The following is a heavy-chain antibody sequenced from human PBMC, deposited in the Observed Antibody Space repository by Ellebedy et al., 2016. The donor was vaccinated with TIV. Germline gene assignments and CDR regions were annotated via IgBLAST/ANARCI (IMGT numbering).Heavy chain of an antibody. J-gene: IGHJ4*02. V-gene: IGHV4-34*01. Sequence: SETLSLTCAVYGGSFSGYYWSWIRQPPGKGLEWIGEINHSGSTNYNPSLKSRVTISVDTSKNQFSLKLSSVTAADTAVYYCARGLRWNDFWGQGTLVTVSS. D-gene: IGHD1-1*01. CDR1: GGSFSGYY. CDR3: ARGLRWNDF. CDR2: INHSGST.